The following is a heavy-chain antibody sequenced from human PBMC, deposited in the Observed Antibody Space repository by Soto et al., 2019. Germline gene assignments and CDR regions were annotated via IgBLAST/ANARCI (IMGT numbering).Heavy chain of an antibody. J-gene: IGHJ6*02. CDR3: ARGRNGMDV. V-gene: IGHV1-8*01. CDR2: MNPNSGNT. CDR1: EDPFSNYD. Sequence: QVQLVQSGAEVKKPGASVKVSCKASEDPFSNYDMKWVRQATGQGLEWMGWMNPNSGNTGYARKFQGRVTMTRNTSISTVYMELSSLRSEDTAVYYCARGRNGMDVWGQGTTVTVSS.